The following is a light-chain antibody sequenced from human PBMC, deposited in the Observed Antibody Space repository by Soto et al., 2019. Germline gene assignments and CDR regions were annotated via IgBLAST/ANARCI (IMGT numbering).Light chain of an antibody. J-gene: IGKJ5*01. CDR1: QSVSSY. Sequence: EIVLTQSPATLSLSPGERATLSCRASQSVSSYLAWYQQKPGQAPRLLIYDASNRATGIPARFSGTGSGTDFTLTINTLEPEDFAVYYCQVRTNWSIAFGRGTRLETK. V-gene: IGKV3-11*01. CDR3: QVRTNWSIA. CDR2: DAS.